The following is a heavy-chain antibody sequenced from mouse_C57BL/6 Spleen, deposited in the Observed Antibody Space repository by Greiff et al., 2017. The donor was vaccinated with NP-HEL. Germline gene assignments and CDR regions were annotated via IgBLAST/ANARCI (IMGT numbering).Heavy chain of an antibody. CDR2: IDPETGGT. CDR3: TGGLGRLYFDY. Sequence: VQVVESGAELVRPGASVTLSCKASGYTFTDYEMHWVKQTPVHGLEWIGAIDPETGGTAYNQKFKGKAILTADKSSSTAYMELRSLTSEDSAVYYCTGGLGRLYFDYWGQGTTLTVSS. J-gene: IGHJ2*01. V-gene: IGHV1-15*01. D-gene: IGHD4-1*01. CDR1: GYTFTDYE.